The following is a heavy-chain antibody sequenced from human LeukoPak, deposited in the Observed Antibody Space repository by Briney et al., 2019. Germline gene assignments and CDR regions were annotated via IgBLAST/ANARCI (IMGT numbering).Heavy chain of an antibody. CDR3: ARTPRYDFWSGYLFDY. CDR1: GYTFTTYG. Sequence: ASVKVSCKASGYTFTTYGVGWVRQAPGQGLEWMGWISAYTGDTSYAQKLQGRVTMTTDTSTSTAYMELRSLRSDDTAVYYCARTPRYDFWSGYLFDYRGQGTLVTVSS. CDR2: ISAYTGDT. D-gene: IGHD3-3*01. J-gene: IGHJ4*02. V-gene: IGHV1-18*01.